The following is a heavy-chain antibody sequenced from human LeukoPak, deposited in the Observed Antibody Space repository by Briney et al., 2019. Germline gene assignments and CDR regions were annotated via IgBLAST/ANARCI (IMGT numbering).Heavy chain of an antibody. Sequence: GGSLRLSCAASGFTVSSNYMSWVRQAPGKGLEWVSVIYSGGSTYYADSVKGRFTISRDSSKNTLYLQMNSLRAEDTAVYYCARVSAEVYYYYGMDVWGQGTTVTVSS. J-gene: IGHJ6*02. CDR3: ARVSAEVYYYYGMDV. V-gene: IGHV3-53*01. CDR2: IYSGGST. CDR1: GFTVSSNY.